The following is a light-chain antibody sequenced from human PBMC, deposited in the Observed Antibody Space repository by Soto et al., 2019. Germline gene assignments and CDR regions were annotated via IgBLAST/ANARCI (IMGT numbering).Light chain of an antibody. CDR2: GAS. Sequence: EIVMTQSPATLSVSPGERATLSCRASRTVSSNLAWYQQKPGQAPRLLVYGASTRATGIPARFSGSGSGTDFTLTISSLQSEDFAVYYCQQYHNWPPLTFGGGIKVEIK. V-gene: IGKV3D-15*01. J-gene: IGKJ4*01. CDR1: RTVSSN. CDR3: QQYHNWPPLT.